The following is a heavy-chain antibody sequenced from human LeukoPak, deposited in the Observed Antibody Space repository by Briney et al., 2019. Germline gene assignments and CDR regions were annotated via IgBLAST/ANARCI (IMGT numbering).Heavy chain of an antibody. Sequence: SETLSLTCTVSGGSISSYYWSWIRQPPGKGLEWIGYIYYSGSTNYNPSLKSRVTISVDTSKNQFSLKLSSVTAADTAVYYCARGYYGGDCYHTLNWFDPWGQGTLVTVSS. J-gene: IGHJ5*02. V-gene: IGHV4-59*01. CDR2: IYYSGST. D-gene: IGHD2-21*02. CDR1: GGSISSYY. CDR3: ARGYYGGDCYHTLNWFDP.